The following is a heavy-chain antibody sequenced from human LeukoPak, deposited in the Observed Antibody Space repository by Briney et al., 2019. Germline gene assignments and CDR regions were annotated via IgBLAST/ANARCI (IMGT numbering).Heavy chain of an antibody. Sequence: PSETLSLTCNVSGGSISNYYWTWIRQPAGKGLEWIGRIYSSGSTYYNPSLKSRVTISVDTSKNQVSLKVNSVTAADTAVYYCARQPSGYSYGPDYWGQGTLVTVSS. J-gene: IGHJ4*02. CDR1: GGSISNYY. CDR2: IYSSGST. CDR3: ARQPSGYSYGPDY. D-gene: IGHD5-18*01. V-gene: IGHV4-4*07.